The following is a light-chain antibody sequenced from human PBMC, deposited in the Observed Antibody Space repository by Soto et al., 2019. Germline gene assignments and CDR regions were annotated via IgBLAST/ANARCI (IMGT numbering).Light chain of an antibody. J-gene: IGKJ1*01. Sequence: DIQMTQSPSSLSASVGDRVTITCRASQSISSYLNWYQQKPGKAPKLLIYAASSLQSGVPSRFSGSGSGTDFTLTISSLQTEDFATYDCQQRYSTPRTFGQGTKVDIK. CDR1: QSISSY. CDR2: AAS. V-gene: IGKV1-39*01. CDR3: QQRYSTPRT.